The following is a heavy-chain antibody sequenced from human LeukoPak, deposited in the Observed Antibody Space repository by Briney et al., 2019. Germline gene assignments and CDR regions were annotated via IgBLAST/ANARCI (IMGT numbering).Heavy chain of an antibody. D-gene: IGHD3-10*01. Sequence: GGPLNSSGKASGYTFTSYSVTGARQIQGKGLGGMGIIYPGDSDTRYSPSFQGQVTISADKSISTAYLQWSSLKASDTAMYYCARQFRAYGSGSYSDYWGQGTLVTVSS. CDR2: IYPGDSDT. CDR3: ARQFRAYGSGSYSDY. J-gene: IGHJ4*02. V-gene: IGHV5-51*01. CDR1: GYTFTSYS.